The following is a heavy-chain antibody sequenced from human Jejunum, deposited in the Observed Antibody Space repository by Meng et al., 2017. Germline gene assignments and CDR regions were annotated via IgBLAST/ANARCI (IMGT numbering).Heavy chain of an antibody. D-gene: IGHD1-26*01. CDR2: VYYSGHT. CDR3: ARVILYSGSYYFDF. Sequence: QVYLTGSGPGLVRPSQTLSLTCTVSGDSVSSDNYYWSWIRQPPGQGLEWIGYVYYSGHTDYNPSLKRRVTISIDKSTNQFSLRLSSVTAADTAVYYCARVILYSGSYYFDFWGQGTLVTVSS. J-gene: IGHJ4*02. V-gene: IGHV4-61*01. CDR1: GDSVSSDNYY.